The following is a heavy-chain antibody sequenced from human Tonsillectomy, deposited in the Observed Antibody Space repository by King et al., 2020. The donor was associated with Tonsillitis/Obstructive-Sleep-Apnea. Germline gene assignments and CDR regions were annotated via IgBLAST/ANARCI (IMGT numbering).Heavy chain of an antibody. V-gene: IGHV3-23*04. D-gene: IGHD3-10*02. CDR1: GFTFSSYA. Sequence: VQLVESGGGLVQPGGSLRLSCAASGFTFSSYAMSWVRQAPGKGLEWVSTISISGGSTYYADSVKGRFTISRDNSKNTLFLQMNSLRAEDTAVYYCPMCTDDAFDIWGQGTMVTVSS. CDR3: PMCTDDAFDI. J-gene: IGHJ3*02. CDR2: ISISGGST.